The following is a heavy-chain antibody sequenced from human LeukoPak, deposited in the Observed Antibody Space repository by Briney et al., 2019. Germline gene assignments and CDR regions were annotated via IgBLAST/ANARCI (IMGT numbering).Heavy chain of an antibody. CDR3: ARDKGSDGYIQYYFDY. CDR2: ISYDGSNK. D-gene: IGHD5-24*01. J-gene: IGHJ4*02. V-gene: IGHV3-30*04. CDR1: GFTFSSYA. Sequence: QPGGSLRLSCAASGFTFSSYAMHWVRQAPGKGLEWVAVISYDGSNKYYADSVKGRFTISRDNSKNTLYLQMNSLRAEDTAVYYCARDKGSDGYIQYYFDYWGQGTLVTVSS.